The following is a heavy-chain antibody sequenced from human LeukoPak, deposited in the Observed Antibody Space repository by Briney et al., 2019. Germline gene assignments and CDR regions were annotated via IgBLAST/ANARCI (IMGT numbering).Heavy chain of an antibody. V-gene: IGHV4-30-4*01. J-gene: IGHJ4*02. D-gene: IGHD3-22*01. Sequence: SETLSLTCTVSGGSINSGDYYWSWIRQPPGKGLEWIGYIYHSGSIYYNPSLRSRVTISVDMSKNQVSLKLSSVTAADTAVYYCARGDYYYDSSGYGTFDYWGQGTLVTVSS. CDR2: IYHSGSI. CDR1: GGSINSGDYY. CDR3: ARGDYYYDSSGYGTFDY.